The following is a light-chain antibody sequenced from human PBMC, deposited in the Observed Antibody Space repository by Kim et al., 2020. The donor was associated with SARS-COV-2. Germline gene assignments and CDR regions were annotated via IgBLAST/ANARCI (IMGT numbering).Light chain of an antibody. J-gene: IGLJ2*01. Sequence: PGQSITISCTGTSSDVGSYNLVSWYQQHPGKAPKLMIYEGSKRPSGVSNRFSGSKSGNTASLTISGLQAEDEADYYCCSYAGSYVVFGGGTKVTVL. CDR2: EGS. V-gene: IGLV2-23*01. CDR1: SSDVGSYNL. CDR3: CSYAGSYVV.